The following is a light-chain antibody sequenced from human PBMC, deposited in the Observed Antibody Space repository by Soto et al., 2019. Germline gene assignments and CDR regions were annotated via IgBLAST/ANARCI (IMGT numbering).Light chain of an antibody. V-gene: IGLV2-14*01. CDR2: GVT. J-gene: IGLJ1*01. CDR1: GSDIGAYNY. CDR3: SSFTTSYFYV. Sequence: QSVLTQPASVSGSPGQSITISCTGSGSDIGAYNYVSWYQQHPGKAPKLLIHGVTRRPSGVSSRFSASKCAYTASLTISVLQAEDEANYYCSSFTTSYFYVFGPGTKVTVL.